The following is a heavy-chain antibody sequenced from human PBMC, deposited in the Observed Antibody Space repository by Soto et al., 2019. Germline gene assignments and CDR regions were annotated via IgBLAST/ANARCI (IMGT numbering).Heavy chain of an antibody. CDR2: IIPIFGTA. V-gene: IGHV1-69*01. CDR3: ARGRRHLKNKWWLFDP. D-gene: IGHD2-15*01. Sequence: QVQLVQSGAEVKKPGSSVKVSCKASGGTFSSYAISWVRQAPGHGLEWMGGIIPIFGTANYAQKFQGRVTITADESTSTAYMELSSLRTEDTAVYYCARGRRHLKNKWWLFDPWGQGTLVTVSS. CDR1: GGTFSSYA. J-gene: IGHJ5*02.